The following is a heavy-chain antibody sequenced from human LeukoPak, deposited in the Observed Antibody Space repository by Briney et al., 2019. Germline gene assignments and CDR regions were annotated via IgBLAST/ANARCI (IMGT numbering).Heavy chain of an antibody. Sequence: PGGSLRLSCAASGFTFSSYWMTWVRQAPGEGLEWADNIKQDGSDKYYMDSVRGRFTISRDNAKNSLYLQMNSLRVEDTAVYYCARDVEMYSSTWSDAFDIWGQGTMVTVSS. CDR3: ARDVEMYSSTWSDAFDI. V-gene: IGHV3-7*01. D-gene: IGHD6-13*01. CDR1: GFTFSSYW. CDR2: IKQDGSDK. J-gene: IGHJ3*02.